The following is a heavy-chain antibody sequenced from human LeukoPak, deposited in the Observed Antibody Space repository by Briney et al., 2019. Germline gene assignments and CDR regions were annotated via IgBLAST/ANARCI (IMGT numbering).Heavy chain of an antibody. CDR3: ARAPYCTNGVCSFDY. CDR2: ISPYNGNT. D-gene: IGHD2-8*01. Sequence: VASVKVSCKTSGYTFTSYGISWVRQAPGQGLEWVGWISPYNGNTNYAQKFQGRVTMTPDTSTNTAYMDLRSLRSDDTAVYYCARAPYCTNGVCSFDYWGQGTLVTVSS. V-gene: IGHV1-18*01. J-gene: IGHJ4*02. CDR1: GYTFTSYG.